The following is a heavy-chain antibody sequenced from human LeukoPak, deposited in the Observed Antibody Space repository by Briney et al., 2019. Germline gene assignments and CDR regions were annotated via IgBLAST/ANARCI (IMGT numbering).Heavy chain of an antibody. D-gene: IGHD3-10*01. CDR3: VRDFASGSYYNLFDY. J-gene: IGHJ4*02. Sequence: PGGSLRLSCAASGFTFNFFSMYWVRQSPGKGLEWVAVISYDATNEYYADSVKGRFNISRDDSRSTLYLQMNSLRAEDTAVYYCVRDFASGSYYNLFDYWGQGTLVTVSS. CDR2: ISYDATNE. V-gene: IGHV3-30*04. CDR1: GFTFNFFS.